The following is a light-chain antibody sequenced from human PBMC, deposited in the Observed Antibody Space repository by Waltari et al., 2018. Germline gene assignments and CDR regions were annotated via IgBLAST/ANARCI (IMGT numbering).Light chain of an antibody. CDR3: SSYTTRDTWL. CDR1: NRDIGGDNC. V-gene: IGLV2-14*03. J-gene: IGLJ3*02. Sequence: QSALTQPDSVAGSPGQSNTIACTGINRDIGGDNCVFWYQQHPGKAPKLILYGVSKRPSGVSNRFSGSKADNTASLTISGVQAGDEADYYCSSYTTRDTWLFGGGTKVTVL. CDR2: GVS.